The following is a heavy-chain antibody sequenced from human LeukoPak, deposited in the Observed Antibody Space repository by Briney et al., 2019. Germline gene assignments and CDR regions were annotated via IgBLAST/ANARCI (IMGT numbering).Heavy chain of an antibody. CDR3: ARDLDIDRGNLYYYYYMDV. J-gene: IGHJ6*03. Sequence: ASVRVSCKASGYTFTGYYMHWVRQAPGQGLEWMGWINPNSGGTNYAQKFQGRVTMTRDTSISTAYMELSRLRSDDTAVYYCARDLDIDRGNLYYYYYMDVWGKGTKVTVSS. CDR2: INPNSGGT. CDR1: GYTFTGYY. V-gene: IGHV1-2*02. D-gene: IGHD5-12*01.